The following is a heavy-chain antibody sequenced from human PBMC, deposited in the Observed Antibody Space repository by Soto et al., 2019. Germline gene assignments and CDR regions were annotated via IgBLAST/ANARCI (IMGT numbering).Heavy chain of an antibody. D-gene: IGHD1-26*01. J-gene: IGHJ4*02. CDR2: ISGSGGST. CDR1: GFTFSSYA. CDR3: AKDPTDSGSYLGVFDY. Sequence: LSLTCAASGFTFSSYAMSWVRPAPGKGLEWVSAISGSGGSTYYADSVKARFTISRDNSKNTLYLQMNSLRAEDTAVYYCAKDPTDSGSYLGVFDYWGKGTLVT. V-gene: IGHV3-23*01.